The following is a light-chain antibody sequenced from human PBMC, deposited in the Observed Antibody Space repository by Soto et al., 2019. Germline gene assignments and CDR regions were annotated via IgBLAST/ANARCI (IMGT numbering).Light chain of an antibody. J-gene: IGKJ1*01. Sequence: VLTQSPDTLSLSPGDSATLSCRGSQSLGRYLAWYQQKTGQAPRILIYDESHRATGIPARLSGSGSESDLNLTISSLEPEDFAVYYCQQYGSSTGTFGQGTKVDIK. CDR3: QQYGSSTGT. CDR2: DES. CDR1: QSLGRY. V-gene: IGKV3-11*01.